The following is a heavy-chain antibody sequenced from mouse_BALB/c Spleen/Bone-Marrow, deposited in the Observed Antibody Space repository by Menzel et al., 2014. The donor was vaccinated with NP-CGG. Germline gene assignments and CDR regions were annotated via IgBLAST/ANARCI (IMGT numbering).Heavy chain of an antibody. J-gene: IGHJ2*01. CDR3: TRRRSLDY. CDR2: IYPGSGNT. CDR1: GYAFTNYW. V-gene: IGHV1-63*01. Sequence: VHVVESGTELVRPGTSVKISCKASGYAFTNYWLGLVKQRPGHGLEWIGDIYPGSGNTYYNEKFKGKATLTADKSSSTAYMQLSGLTSEDSAVYFCTRRRSLDYWGQGTTLTVSS.